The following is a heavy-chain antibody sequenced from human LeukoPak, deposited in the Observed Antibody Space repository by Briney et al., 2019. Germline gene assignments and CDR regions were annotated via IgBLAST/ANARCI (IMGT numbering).Heavy chain of an antibody. V-gene: IGHV4-34*01. J-gene: IGHJ5*02. CDR2: INHSGST. D-gene: IGHD6-6*01. CDR1: GGSFSGYY. Sequence: SETLSLTCAVYGGSFSGYYWSWIRQPPGKGLEWIGEINHSGSTNYNPSLKSRVTISVDTSKNQFSLRLSSVAAADTAVYYCARASAYSSSSGVNLWGQGTLVTVSS. CDR3: ARASAYSSSSGVNL.